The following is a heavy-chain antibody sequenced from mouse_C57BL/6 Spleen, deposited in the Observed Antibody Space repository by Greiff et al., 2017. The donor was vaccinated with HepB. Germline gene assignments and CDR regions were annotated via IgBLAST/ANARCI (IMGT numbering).Heavy chain of an antibody. J-gene: IGHJ2*01. Sequence: EVKVEESGPGLVKPSQSLSLTCSVTGYSITSGYYWNWIRQFPGNKLEWMGYISYDGSNNYNPSLKNRISITRDTSKNQFFLKLNSVTTEDTATYYCARDSNYLDYWGQGTTLTVSS. D-gene: IGHD1-1*01. CDR3: ARDSNYLDY. CDR2: ISYDGSN. V-gene: IGHV3-6*01. CDR1: GYSITSGYY.